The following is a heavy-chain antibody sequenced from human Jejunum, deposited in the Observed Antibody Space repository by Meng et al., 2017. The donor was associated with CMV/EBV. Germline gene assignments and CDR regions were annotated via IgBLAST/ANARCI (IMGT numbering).Heavy chain of an antibody. CDR2: LKPSTGET. J-gene: IGHJ4*02. CDR3: AKVIMTSRPGSLLDY. CDR1: YTFSDYN. D-gene: IGHD3-16*01. Sequence: YTFSDYNMQWVRQAPGQGLELRGWLKPSTGETHYTQKFQGRVTMARDTSISTAYMDLTRLTSDDTAVYYCAKVIMTSRPGSLLDYWGQGTLVTVSS. V-gene: IGHV1-2*02.